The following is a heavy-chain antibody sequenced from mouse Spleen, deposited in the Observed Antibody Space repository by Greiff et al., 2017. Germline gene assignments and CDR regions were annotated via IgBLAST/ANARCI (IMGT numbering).Heavy chain of an antibody. CDR3: ARGTGWYFDV. CDR1: GYSFTGYY. CDR2: INPSTGGT. D-gene: IGHD3-3*01. J-gene: IGHJ1*03. V-gene: IGHV1-43*01. Sequence: EVQLQQSGPELVKPGASVKISCKASGYSFTGYYMHWVKQSSEKSLEWIGEINPSTGGTSYNQKFKGKATLTVDKSSSTAYMQLKSLTSEDSAVYYCARGTGWYFDVWGTGTTVTVSS.